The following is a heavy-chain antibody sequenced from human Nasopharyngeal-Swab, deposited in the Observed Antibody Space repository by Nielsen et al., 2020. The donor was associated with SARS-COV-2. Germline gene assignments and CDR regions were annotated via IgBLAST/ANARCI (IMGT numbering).Heavy chain of an antibody. Sequence: GSLRLSCAVYGGSFSGYYWSWIRQPPGKGLEWIGEINHSGSTNYNPSLKSRVTISVDTSKNQFSLKLSSVTAADTAVYYCARGFDIVLMVYAIRSNWFDPWGQGTLVTVSS. CDR1: GGSFSGYY. CDR2: INHSGST. J-gene: IGHJ5*02. CDR3: ARGFDIVLMVYAIRSNWFDP. V-gene: IGHV4-34*01. D-gene: IGHD2-8*01.